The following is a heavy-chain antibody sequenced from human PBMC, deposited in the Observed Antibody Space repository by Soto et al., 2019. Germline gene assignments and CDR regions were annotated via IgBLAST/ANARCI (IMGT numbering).Heavy chain of an antibody. V-gene: IGHV4-59*08. CDR3: ARLGEYSSSRGYYYYYMDV. J-gene: IGHJ6*03. Sequence: SETLSLTCTVSGGSISSYYWSWIRQPPGKGLEWIGYIYYSGSTNYNPSLKSRVTISVDTSKNQFSLKLSSVTAADTAVYYCARLGEYSSSRGYYYYYMDVWGKGTTVTVSS. D-gene: IGHD6-13*01. CDR1: GGSISSYY. CDR2: IYYSGST.